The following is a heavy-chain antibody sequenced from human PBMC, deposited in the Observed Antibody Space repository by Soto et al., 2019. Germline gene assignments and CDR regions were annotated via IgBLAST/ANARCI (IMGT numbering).Heavy chain of an antibody. CDR3: AKEGGCSSTSCYTSYYYYYGMDV. Sequence: PGGSLRLSCAASGFTFSSYAMHWVRQAPGKGLEWVAVMSYDGSNKYYADSVKGRFTISRDNSKNTLYLQMNSLRAEDTAVYYCAKEGGCSSTSCYTSYYYYYGMDVWGQGTTVTVSS. CDR2: MSYDGSNK. J-gene: IGHJ6*02. CDR1: GFTFSSYA. V-gene: IGHV3-30*18. D-gene: IGHD2-2*02.